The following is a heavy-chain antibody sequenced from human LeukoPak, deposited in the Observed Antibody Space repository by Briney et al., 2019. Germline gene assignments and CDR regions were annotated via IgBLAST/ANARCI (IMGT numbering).Heavy chain of an antibody. CDR1: GGSISSSSYY. J-gene: IGHJ4*02. CDR3: AREGGLHHHFDN. V-gene: IGHV4-39*07. D-gene: IGHD4-11*01. Sequence: SETLSLTCSVSGGSISSSSYYWGWIRQPPGKGLEWIGTFYHSGRTYYNPSLKSRVTISVDTSKNQFSLEVSSVTAADTAVYFCAREGGLHHHFDNWGQGTLVTVSS. CDR2: FYHSGRT.